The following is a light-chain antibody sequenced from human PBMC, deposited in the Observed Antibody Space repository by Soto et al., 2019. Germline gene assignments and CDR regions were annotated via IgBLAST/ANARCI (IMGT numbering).Light chain of an antibody. CDR3: QQSHSTTWT. CDR1: QGISTY. J-gene: IGKJ1*01. CDR2: AAS. V-gene: IGKV1-39*01. Sequence: IQMTQSPSSLCPSVVDGPTITWRASQGISTYLNWYQQKPGKAPKLLIYAASSLQSGVTSRFSGSGSETDFNLTISSLKPEDFATYSCQQSHSTTWTVGPGTKVDIK.